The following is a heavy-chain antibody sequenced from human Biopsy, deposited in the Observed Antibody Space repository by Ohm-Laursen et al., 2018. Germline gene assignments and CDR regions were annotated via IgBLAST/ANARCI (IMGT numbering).Heavy chain of an antibody. CDR3: ARHPTGFWFDP. V-gene: IGHV4-39*01. Sequence: TLSLTCIVSGGSISSSTTYYWAWLRQPPGKGLESIGSIFYSGITYYNPSLQSRVTMSVDTSKNQFSLNLTSVTAADTAVYYCARHPTGFWFDPWGQGTLVIVSS. CDR1: GGSISSSTTYY. J-gene: IGHJ5*02. CDR2: IFYSGIT.